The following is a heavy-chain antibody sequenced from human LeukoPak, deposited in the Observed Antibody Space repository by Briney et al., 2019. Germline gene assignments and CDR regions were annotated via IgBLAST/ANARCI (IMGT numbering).Heavy chain of an antibody. D-gene: IGHD6-6*01. CDR3: ARQGQLVFNWFDP. V-gene: IGHV4-39*01. CDR2: IYYSGST. Sequence: SETLPLTCTVSGGSISSSSYYWGWIRQPPGKGLEWIGSIYYSGSTYYNPSLKSRVTISVDTSKNQFSLKLSSVTAADTAVYYCARQGQLVFNWFDPWGQGTLVTVSS. CDR1: GGSISSSSYY. J-gene: IGHJ5*02.